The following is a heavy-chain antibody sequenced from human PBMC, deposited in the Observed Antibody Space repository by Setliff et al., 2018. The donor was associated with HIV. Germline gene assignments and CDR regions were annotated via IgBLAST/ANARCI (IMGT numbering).Heavy chain of an antibody. Sequence: GESLKISCKGSGYSFTNYWIGWVRQMPGKGLEWMGIIYPGDSDTRYSPSFQGQVTISADKSTSTAYLQWNSLKASDSAMYYCASGSEIDWFDPWGQGTLVTVSS. J-gene: IGHJ5*02. D-gene: IGHD3-10*01. CDR1: GYSFTNYW. CDR3: ASGSEIDWFDP. V-gene: IGHV5-51*01. CDR2: IYPGDSDT.